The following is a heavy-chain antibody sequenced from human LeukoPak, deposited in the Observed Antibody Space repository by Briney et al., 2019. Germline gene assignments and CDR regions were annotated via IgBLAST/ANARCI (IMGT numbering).Heavy chain of an antibody. D-gene: IGHD5-18*01. CDR2: IYNSGSI. V-gene: IGHV4-59*01. CDR3: GRDREHSYGRWIDY. Sequence: ASETLSLTCTVSGGSISTYYWSWIRQPPGKGLEWIGYIYNSGSINYNPSLKSRVTISVDTSKNQFSLKLNSVTAADTAVYYCGRDREHSYGRWIDYWGQGTLVTVSS. J-gene: IGHJ4*02. CDR1: GGSISTYY.